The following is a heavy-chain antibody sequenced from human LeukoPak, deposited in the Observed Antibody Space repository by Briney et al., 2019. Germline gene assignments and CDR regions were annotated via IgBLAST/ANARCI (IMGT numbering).Heavy chain of an antibody. CDR2: VYYSGST. CDR3: ARIATTRDFWNGHSYYVDV. J-gene: IGHJ6*03. Sequence: SETLSLTCTVSGGSFTNYYWSWIRQPPGGGLDWIGHVYYSGSTKYNPSFQSRVTILLDTSTNQFSLKLSSVTAADTAVYYCARIATTRDFWNGHSYYVDVWGKGTTITVSS. D-gene: IGHD3-3*01. CDR1: GGSFTNYY. V-gene: IGHV4-59*01.